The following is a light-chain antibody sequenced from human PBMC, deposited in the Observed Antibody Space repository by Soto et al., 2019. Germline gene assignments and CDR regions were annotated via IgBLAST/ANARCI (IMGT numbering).Light chain of an antibody. CDR2: ESV. V-gene: IGKV2D-29*01. CDR3: MQSIELPYT. J-gene: IGKJ2*01. Sequence: DVAMTQTPLSLSVAPGQPASISCRSTQSLLHTDGETYLYWYLQRPGQPPQRLISESVNRFSGVSDRFSGSGSGTYFTLKISRVEAEDVGVYYCMQSIELPYTFGQGTKLEI. CDR1: QSLLHTDGETY.